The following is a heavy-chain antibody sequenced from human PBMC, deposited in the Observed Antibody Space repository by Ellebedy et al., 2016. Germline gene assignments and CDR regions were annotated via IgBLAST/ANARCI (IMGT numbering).Heavy chain of an antibody. D-gene: IGHD2/OR15-2a*01. J-gene: IGHJ4*02. V-gene: IGHV1-46*03. CDR3: TRGNPNFDS. CDR2: IEPTVGST. Sequence: ASVKVSXKTSEYTFTNYYLHWVRQAPGQGLEWMGMIEPTVGSTLYAQEFQGRFTMTRDTSTTTVYMELSSLRSEDTAVYYCTRGNPNFDSWGQGTLVTVSS. CDR1: EYTFTNYY.